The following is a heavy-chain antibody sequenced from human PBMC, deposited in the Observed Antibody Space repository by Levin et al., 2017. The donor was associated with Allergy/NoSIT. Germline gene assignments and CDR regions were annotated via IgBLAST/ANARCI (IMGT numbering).Heavy chain of an antibody. CDR3: ARDSQRGGGAGNFDY. CDR2: MSPNSDNT. Sequence: GESLKISCKASGYSFTNYNINWVRQATGQGLEWMGWMSPNSDNTGYAQKFQGRVTMTRDTSISTAYMELSSLRSEDTAGYYCARDSQRGGGAGNFDYWGQGTLVTVSS. J-gene: IGHJ4*02. D-gene: IGHD3-10*01. V-gene: IGHV1-8*01. CDR1: GYSFTNYN.